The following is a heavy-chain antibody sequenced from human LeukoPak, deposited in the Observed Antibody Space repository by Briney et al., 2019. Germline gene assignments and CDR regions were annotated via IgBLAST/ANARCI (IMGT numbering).Heavy chain of an antibody. V-gene: IGHV4-38-2*02. J-gene: IGHJ6*03. CDR2: IYHSGST. CDR3: ARDSRIAVAGTVLGSYYYYYMDV. Sequence: SETLSLTCTVSGYSISSGYYWGWIRQPPGQGLEWIGEIYHSGSTNYNPSPKSRVTISVDKSKNQFSLKLSSVTAADTAVHYCARDSRIAVAGTVLGSYYYYYMDVWGKGTTVTVSS. CDR1: GYSISSGYY. D-gene: IGHD6-19*01.